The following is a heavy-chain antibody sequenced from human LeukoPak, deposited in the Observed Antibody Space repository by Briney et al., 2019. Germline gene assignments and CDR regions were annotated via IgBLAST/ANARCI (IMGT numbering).Heavy chain of an antibody. D-gene: IGHD3-3*01. CDR3: ARESAYYDFWSGYYYYYGMDV. CDR1: GGFISSSSYY. V-gene: IGHV4-39*07. CDR2: IYYSGSI. J-gene: IGHJ6*02. Sequence: PSETLSLTCTVSGGFISSSSYYWGWIRQPPGKGLEWIGSIYYSGSIYYNPSLKSRVTISVDTSKNQISLKLSSVTAADTAVYYCARESAYYDFWSGYYYYYGMDVWGQGTTVTVSS.